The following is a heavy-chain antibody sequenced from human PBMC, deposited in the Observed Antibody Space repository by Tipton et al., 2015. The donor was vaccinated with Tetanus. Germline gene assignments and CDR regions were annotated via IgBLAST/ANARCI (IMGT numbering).Heavy chain of an antibody. CDR3: ARLYGSNYGTFDY. CDR2: ISSSSRYI. Sequence: SLRLSCAASGFTLSRYTLNWVRQAPGKGLEWVSSISSSSRYIYYADSVKGRFTISRDNSRNTLYLQMNSLRAEDSAVYYCARLYGSNYGTFDYWGPGTLVIVSS. J-gene: IGHJ4*02. D-gene: IGHD4/OR15-4a*01. CDR1: GFTLSRYT. V-gene: IGHV3-21*01.